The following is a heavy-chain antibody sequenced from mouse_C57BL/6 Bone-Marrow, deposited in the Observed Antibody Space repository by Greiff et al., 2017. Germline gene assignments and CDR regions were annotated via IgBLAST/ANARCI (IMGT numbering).Heavy chain of an antibody. Sequence: QVQLQQSGAELARPGASVKLSCKASGYTFTSYGISWVKQRTGQGLEWIGEIYPRSGNTYYNEKFKGKATLTADKSSSTAYMELRSLTSEDSAVYFCARDGYYFLDYAMDDWGQGTSVTVSS. V-gene: IGHV1-81*01. CDR1: GYTFTSYG. J-gene: IGHJ4*01. D-gene: IGHD2-3*01. CDR2: IYPRSGNT. CDR3: ARDGYYFLDYAMDD.